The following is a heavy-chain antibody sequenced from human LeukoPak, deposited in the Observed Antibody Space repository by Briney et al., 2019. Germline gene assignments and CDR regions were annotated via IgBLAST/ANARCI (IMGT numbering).Heavy chain of an antibody. CDR2: IYYSGST. CDR1: GGSISSRSYY. Sequence: SETLSLTCTVSGGSISSRSYYWGWIRQPPGKGLEWIGSIYYSGSTYYNPSLKSRVTISVDTSKNQFSLKLSSVTAADTAVYYCASLYESPWIQLWFDYWGQGTLVTVSS. CDR3: ASLYESPWIQLWFDY. J-gene: IGHJ4*02. D-gene: IGHD5-18*01. V-gene: IGHV4-39*01.